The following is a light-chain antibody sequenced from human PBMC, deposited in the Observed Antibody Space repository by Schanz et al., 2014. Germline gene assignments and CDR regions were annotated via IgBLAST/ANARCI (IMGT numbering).Light chain of an antibody. V-gene: IGLV1-40*01. CDR2: GNS. CDR3: SSYTSSSTLGV. Sequence: QSVLTQPPSVSGAPGQRVTISCTGSSSNIGAGHDVHWYQQLPGTAPKLLIYGNSNRPSGVSNRFSGSKSGNTASLTISGLQAEDEADYYCSSYTSSSTLGVFGGGTKLTVL. CDR1: SSNIGAGHD. J-gene: IGLJ2*01.